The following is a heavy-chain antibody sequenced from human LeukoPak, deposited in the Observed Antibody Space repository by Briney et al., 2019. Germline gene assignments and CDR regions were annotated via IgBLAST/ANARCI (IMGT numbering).Heavy chain of an antibody. Sequence: SETLSLTCAVYGESFRAYYWTWLRQPPGKGLEWVGEISHSGSTNYNTSITSRVTISVDTSKNQFSLRLSSVTAADTAVYYCARGDYGNQRSNNWFDPWGQGTLVTVSS. CDR3: ARGDYGNQRSNNWFDP. D-gene: IGHD4-11*01. V-gene: IGHV4-34*01. J-gene: IGHJ5*02. CDR2: ISHSGST. CDR1: GESFRAYY.